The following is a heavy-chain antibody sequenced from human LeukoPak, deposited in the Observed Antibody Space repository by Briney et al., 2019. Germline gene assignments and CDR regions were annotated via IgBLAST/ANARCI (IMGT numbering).Heavy chain of an antibody. D-gene: IGHD3-22*01. Sequence: GGSLRLSCAASGFTVSSNYMSWVRQAPGKGLEWVSVIYSGGSTYYADYVKCRFTISRDNSKNTLYLQMNSLRAEDTAVYYCARDYWDYYDSNHGMDVWGQGTTVTVSS. CDR3: ARDYWDYYDSNHGMDV. J-gene: IGHJ6*02. CDR2: IYSGGST. V-gene: IGHV3-66*01. CDR1: GFTVSSNY.